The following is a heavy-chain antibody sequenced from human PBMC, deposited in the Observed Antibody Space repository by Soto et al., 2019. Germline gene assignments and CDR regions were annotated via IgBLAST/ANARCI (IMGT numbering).Heavy chain of an antibody. CDR1: GGTFSSYA. J-gene: IGHJ6*02. CDR2: IIPIVTTP. D-gene: IGHD3-3*01. CDR3: ARVCYNFWSRYHYYGMDV. V-gene: IGHV1-69*06. Sequence: QVRLVQSGAEVKKPGSSVKVSCEASGGTFSSYAVTWVRQAPGQGLEWMGGIIPIVTTPNYAQKFQGRLTISADKSTSTSYMELSSLRSEDTGVYYCARVCYNFWSRYHYYGMDVWGQGTTVIVSS.